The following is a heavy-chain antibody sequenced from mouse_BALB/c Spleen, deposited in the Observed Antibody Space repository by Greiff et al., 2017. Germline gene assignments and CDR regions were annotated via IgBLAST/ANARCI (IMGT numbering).Heavy chain of an antibody. D-gene: IGHD2-2*01. CDR2: ISYSGST. CDR3: ARNPYGYDAFAY. J-gene: IGHJ3*01. V-gene: IGHV3-2*02. CDR1: GYSITSDYA. Sequence: DVKLQESGPGLVKPSQSLSLTCTVTGYSITSDYAWNWIRQFPGNKLEWMGYISYSGSTSYNPSLKSRISITRDTSKNQFFLQLNSVTTEDTATYYCARNPYGYDAFAYWGQGTLVTVSA.